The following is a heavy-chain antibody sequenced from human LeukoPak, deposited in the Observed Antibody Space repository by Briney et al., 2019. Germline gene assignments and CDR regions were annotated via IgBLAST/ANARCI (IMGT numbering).Heavy chain of an antibody. CDR1: GDSINSGTYY. CDR2: IYYSKNT. V-gene: IGHV4-39*01. CDR3: VSPRGFSYGYFDY. J-gene: IGHJ4*02. D-gene: IGHD5-18*01. Sequence: SQTLSLTCTVSGDSINSGTYYWSWIRHHPGNGLEWIGSIYYSKNTYYNPSLKSRVTISADTSKNQFSLTLGSVSATDTAVYYCVSPRGFSYGYFDYWGQGTLVTVSS.